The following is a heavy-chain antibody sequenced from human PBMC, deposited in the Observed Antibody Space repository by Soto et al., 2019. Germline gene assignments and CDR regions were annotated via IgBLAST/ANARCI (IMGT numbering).Heavy chain of an antibody. J-gene: IGHJ5*02. CDR3: ARSASRGHLRDWCDP. Sequence: QMQLQESSPGLVKPSETLSLTCSVSGGSINNTNYSWVWIRQPPGKGLEWIGMTYYNGRTYYSGTLKSRVTISVDPSKIRFSLKVSSVTAEDRAVYYCARSASRGHLRDWCDPWGLGSLVTVSS. D-gene: IGHD2-15*01. V-gene: IGHV4-39*01. CDR1: GGSINNTNYS. CDR2: TYYNGRT.